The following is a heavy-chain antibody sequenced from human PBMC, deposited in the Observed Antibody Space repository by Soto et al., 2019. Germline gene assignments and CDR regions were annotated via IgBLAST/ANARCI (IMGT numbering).Heavy chain of an antibody. Sequence: SVKVSCKASGFTFTSSAMQWVRQARGQRLEWIGWIVVGSGNTNYAQKFQERVTITRDMSTSTAYMELSSLRSEDTAVYYCAALEVGYLFLDVWGQGTTVTVSS. CDR1: GFTFTSSA. J-gene: IGHJ6*02. CDR3: AALEVGYLFLDV. D-gene: IGHD6-25*01. V-gene: IGHV1-58*02. CDR2: IVVGSGNT.